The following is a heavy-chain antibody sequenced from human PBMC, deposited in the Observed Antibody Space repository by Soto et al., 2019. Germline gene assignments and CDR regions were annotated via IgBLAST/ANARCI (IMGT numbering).Heavy chain of an antibody. J-gene: IGHJ6*02. Sequence: SVKVSCKASGGTFSSYAISWVRQAPGQGLEWMGGIIPIFVTANYAQKFQGRVTITADESTRTAYMELSSLRSEDTAVYYCARGNCCCGSCHYYYSYGMDVPGQGTTVTVSS. D-gene: IGHD2-15*01. CDR2: IIPIFVTA. CDR3: ARGNCCCGSCHYYYSYGMDV. V-gene: IGHV1-69*13. CDR1: GGTFSSYA.